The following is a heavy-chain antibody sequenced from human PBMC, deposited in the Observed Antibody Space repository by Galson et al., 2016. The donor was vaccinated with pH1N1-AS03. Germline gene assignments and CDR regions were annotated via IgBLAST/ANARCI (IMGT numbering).Heavy chain of an antibody. V-gene: IGHV3-49*03. Sequence: SLRLSCAVSGSPFRDYAVTWFRQAPGKGLEWVGFIRRAGFGAANDYAASVKGRFTISRDDSKRTAYLQMNNLKTEDTGVYYCGLENVKFFFAYCGPGNLVTVSS. CDR1: GSPFRDYA. CDR3: GLENVKFFFAY. CDR2: IRRAGFGAAN. J-gene: IGHJ4*02.